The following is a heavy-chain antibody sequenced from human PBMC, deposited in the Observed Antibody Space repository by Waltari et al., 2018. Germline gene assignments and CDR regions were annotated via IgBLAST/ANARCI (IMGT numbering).Heavy chain of an antibody. CDR2: VNPNSGNT. CDR1: GYTFPSYD. D-gene: IGHD5-18*01. CDR3: ARDRYGYGLFDY. V-gene: IGHV1-8*01. J-gene: IGHJ4*02. Sequence: QVQLVQSGAEVKKPGASVKVSCKASGYTFPSYDINWVRQATGQGLEWMGWVNPNSGNTGYAQKFQGRVTMTRNTSISTAYMELSSLRSEDTAVYYCARDRYGYGLFDYWGQGTLVTVSS.